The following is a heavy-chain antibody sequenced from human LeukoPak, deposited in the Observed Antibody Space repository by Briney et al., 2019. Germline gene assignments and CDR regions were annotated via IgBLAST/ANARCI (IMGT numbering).Heavy chain of an antibody. V-gene: IGHV4-61*02. CDR2: IYTSGST. CDR1: GGSISSGSYY. D-gene: IGHD1-26*01. CDR3: ARSIVGATTEFDY. Sequence: SQTLSLTCTVSGGSISSGSYYWSWIRQAAGKGVEWIGRIYTSGSTNYNPSLKSRVTISVDTSKNQFSLKLSSVTAADTAVYYCARSIVGATTEFDYWGQGTLVTVSS. J-gene: IGHJ4*02.